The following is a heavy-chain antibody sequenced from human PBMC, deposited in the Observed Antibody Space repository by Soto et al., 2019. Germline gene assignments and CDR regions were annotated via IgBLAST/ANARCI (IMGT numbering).Heavy chain of an antibody. V-gene: IGHV4-59*08. Sequence: ASETLSLTCTVSGGSISSYYWSWIRQPPGKGLECIGYFYYSGSTNYNPSLKSRVTISVDTSKNQFSLKLSSVTAADTAVYYCARLVGSSSSDSYYYYYYMDVWGKGTTVTVSS. CDR2: FYYSGST. J-gene: IGHJ6*03. CDR1: GGSISSYY. CDR3: ARLVGSSSSDSYYYYYYMDV. D-gene: IGHD6-6*01.